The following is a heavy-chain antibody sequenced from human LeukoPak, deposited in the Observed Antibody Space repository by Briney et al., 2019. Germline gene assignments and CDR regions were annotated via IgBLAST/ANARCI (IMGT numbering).Heavy chain of an antibody. CDR1: SGSISSYY. J-gene: IGHJ4*02. Sequence: TSETLSLPCTVSSGSISSYYWSWIRQPPGKGLEYIGYVYYTGSTHYNPSLKSRVTLSVDTSKNQFSLKLSSVTAADTAVYYCARMGADYSWYFDYWGRGILVTVSS. CDR2: VYYTGST. CDR3: ARMGADYSWYFDY. V-gene: IGHV4-59*01. D-gene: IGHD1-26*01.